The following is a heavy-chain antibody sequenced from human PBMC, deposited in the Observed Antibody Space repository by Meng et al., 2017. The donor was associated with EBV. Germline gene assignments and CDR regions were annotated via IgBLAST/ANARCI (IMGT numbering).Heavy chain of an antibody. Sequence: QVLLVKSGAAVRKPGSSVKVCGRTAGGTFRSAAISWVRQAPGQGLELMGGLIPMSDAPHYAQKFQGRVTITADESTSTHYMDLSGLRSEDTAVYYCASESGRGFTPDYWGQGTLVTVSS. CDR1: GGTFRSAA. J-gene: IGHJ4*02. CDR3: ASESGRGFTPDY. V-gene: IGHV1-69*01. D-gene: IGHD3-10*01. CDR2: LIPMSDAP.